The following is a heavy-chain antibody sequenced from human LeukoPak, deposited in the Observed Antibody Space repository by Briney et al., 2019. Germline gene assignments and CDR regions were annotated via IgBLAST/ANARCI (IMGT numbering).Heavy chain of an antibody. CDR2: ITSTSSTI. D-gene: IGHD3-22*01. CDR3: ARAAHYYDSGGFLLEAFDV. Sequence: GGSLRLSCTASGFTFNNYNMNWVRQAPGKGLEWVSYITSTSSTIYYADSVKGRFTISRDNARNSLYLQMNSLRAEDTAVYYCARAAHYYDSGGFLLEAFDVWGQGTMVTVSS. CDR1: GFTFNNYN. V-gene: IGHV3-48*04. J-gene: IGHJ3*01.